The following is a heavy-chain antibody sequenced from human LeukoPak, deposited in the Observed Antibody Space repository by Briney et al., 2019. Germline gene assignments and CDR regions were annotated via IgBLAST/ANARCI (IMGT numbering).Heavy chain of an antibody. J-gene: IGHJ5*02. Sequence: GGSLRLSCAASGFTFSSYAMSWVRQAPGKGLEWVSAISGSGGSTYYADSVKGRFTISRDNSKNTLYLQMNSLRAEDTAVYYCAKLVPSDDFWSGYLGWFDPWGQGTLVTISS. CDR2: ISGSGGST. CDR1: GFTFSSYA. CDR3: AKLVPSDDFWSGYLGWFDP. D-gene: IGHD3-3*01. V-gene: IGHV3-23*01.